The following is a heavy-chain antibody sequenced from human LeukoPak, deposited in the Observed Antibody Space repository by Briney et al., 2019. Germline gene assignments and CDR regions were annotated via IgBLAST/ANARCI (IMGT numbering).Heavy chain of an antibody. CDR2: ISGSGGST. V-gene: IGHV3-23*01. Sequence: PGGSLRLSCAASGFTFSSYAMSWVRQAPGKGLEWVSAISGSGGSTYYADSVKGRFTISRDNAKNSLYLQMNSLRAEDTAVYYCARANDNYYYYYMDVWGKGTTVTIS. CDR3: ARANDNYYYYYMDV. D-gene: IGHD3-9*01. CDR1: GFTFSSYA. J-gene: IGHJ6*03.